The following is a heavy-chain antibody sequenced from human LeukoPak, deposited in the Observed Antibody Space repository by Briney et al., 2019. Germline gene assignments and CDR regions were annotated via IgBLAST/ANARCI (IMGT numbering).Heavy chain of an antibody. CDR1: GFTFDDYA. D-gene: IGHD6-6*01. CDR3: AKEDSSSSLDY. V-gene: IGHV3-9*01. CDR2: ISWNSGSI. J-gene: IGHJ4*02. Sequence: PGGSLRLSCAASGFTFDDYAMHWVRQAPGKGLEWVSGISWNSGSIGYADSVKGRFTISRDNAKNSLYLQMNGLRAEDTALYYCAKEDSSSSLDYWGQGTLVTVSS.